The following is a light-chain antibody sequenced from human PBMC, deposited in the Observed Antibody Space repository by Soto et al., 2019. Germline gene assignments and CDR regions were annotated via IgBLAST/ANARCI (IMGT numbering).Light chain of an antibody. J-gene: IGLJ1*01. CDR1: SSDAGGYKS. CDR2: EVS. Sequence: QSVLTQPASVSGSPGQSITISCTGTSSDAGGYKSVSWYQQHPGKAPKLMIYEVSNRPSGVSNRFSGSKSGNTASLTISGLQAEDEADYYCSSYTSSSTYVFGTGTKVTVL. V-gene: IGLV2-14*01. CDR3: SSYTSSSTYV.